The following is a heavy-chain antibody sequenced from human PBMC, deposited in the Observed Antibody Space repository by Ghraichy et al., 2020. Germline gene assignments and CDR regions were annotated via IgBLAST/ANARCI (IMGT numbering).Heavy chain of an antibody. J-gene: IGHJ3*02. CDR3: TRAARWLRSKLGAFDI. CDR1: GFTFGDYA. Sequence: GESLNISCTASGFTFGDYAMSWFRQAPGKGLEWVGFIRSKAYGGTTEYAASVKGRFTISRDDSKSIAYLQMNSLKTEDTAVYYCTRAARWLRSKLGAFDIWGQGTMVTVSS. D-gene: IGHD5-12*01. V-gene: IGHV3-49*03. CDR2: IRSKAYGGTT.